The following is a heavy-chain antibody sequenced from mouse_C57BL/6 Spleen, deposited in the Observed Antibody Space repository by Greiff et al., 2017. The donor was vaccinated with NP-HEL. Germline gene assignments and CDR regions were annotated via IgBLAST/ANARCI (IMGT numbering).Heavy chain of an antibody. D-gene: IGHD1-1*01. CDR2: ISSGSSTI. CDR1: GFTFSDSG. J-gene: IGHJ1*03. V-gene: IGHV5-17*01. CDR3: ARPFITRYFDV. Sequence: EVQVVESGGGLVKPGGSLKLSCAASGFTFSDSGMHWVRHAPETGLEWVAYISSGSSTIYYADTVKGRFTISRDNAKNTLFLQMTSLRSEDTAMYYCARPFITRYFDVWGTGTTVTVSS.